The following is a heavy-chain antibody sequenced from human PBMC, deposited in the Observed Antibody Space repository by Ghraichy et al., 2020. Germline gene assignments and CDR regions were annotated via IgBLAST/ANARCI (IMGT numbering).Heavy chain of an antibody. CDR3: AKVIGSSWQRTIDAFDI. J-gene: IGHJ3*02. V-gene: IGHV3-23*01. CDR2: ISGSGGST. CDR1: GFTFSSYA. Sequence: GGSLRLSCAASGFTFSSYAMSWVRQAPGKGLEWVSAISGSGGSTYYADSVKGRFTISRDNSKNTLYLQMNSLRAEDTAVYYCAKVIGSSWQRTIDAFDIWGQGTMVTVSS. D-gene: IGHD6-13*01.